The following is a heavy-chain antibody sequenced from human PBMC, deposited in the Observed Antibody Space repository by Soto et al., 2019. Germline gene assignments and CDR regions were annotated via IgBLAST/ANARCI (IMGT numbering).Heavy chain of an antibody. J-gene: IGHJ4*02. CDR2: ISAYNGNT. Sequence: APVKVSCKASGFTLSRHGINWVRQAPGQGLEWMGWISAYNGNTHYEEKLQGRVTLTTDTSTSTAYMELRSLRSDDTAVYFCARGGQWDFLSDYWGQGTLVTVSS. CDR1: GFTLSRHG. D-gene: IGHD1-26*01. V-gene: IGHV1-18*01. CDR3: ARGGQWDFLSDY.